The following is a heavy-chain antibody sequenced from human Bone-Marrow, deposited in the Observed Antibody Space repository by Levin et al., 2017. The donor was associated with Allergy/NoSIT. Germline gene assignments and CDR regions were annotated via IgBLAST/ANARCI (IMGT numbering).Heavy chain of an antibody. CDR2: IKSKSAGETT. CDR3: ATYRSRGWGFDF. CDR1: GLTFSDTW. Sequence: GGSLRLSCAASGLTFSDTWMTWVRQAPGKGLEWVARIKSKSAGETTHYATPVNGRFTISRDDSKDTLYLQMYNLRTEDTAVYHCATYRSRGWGFDFWGQGTPVTVSS. V-gene: IGHV3-15*01. D-gene: IGHD3-10*01. J-gene: IGHJ4*02.